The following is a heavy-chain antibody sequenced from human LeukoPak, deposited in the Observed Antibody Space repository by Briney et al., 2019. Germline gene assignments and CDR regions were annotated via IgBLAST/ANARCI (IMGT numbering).Heavy chain of an antibody. J-gene: IGHJ3*01. CDR1: GFTFSSYG. CDR3: VREGPRGLAFDV. Sequence: GGSLRLSCAASGFTFSSYGMPWVRQAPGKGLEWVSGVSYSGDGTYYADSVKGRFAISRENSKNTLYLHMNSVRAEDTAVYYCVREGPRGLAFDVWGQGTRVTVSS. V-gene: IGHV3-23*01. CDR2: VSYSGDGT.